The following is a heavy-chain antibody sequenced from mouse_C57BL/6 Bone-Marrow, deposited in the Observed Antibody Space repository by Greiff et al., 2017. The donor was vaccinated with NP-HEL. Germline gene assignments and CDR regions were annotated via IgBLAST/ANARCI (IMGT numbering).Heavy chain of an antibody. CDR3: ARGVLRRNYAMDY. V-gene: IGHV1-64*01. J-gene: IGHJ4*01. Sequence: QVQLQQPGAELVKPGASVKLSCKASGYTFTSYWMHWVKQRPGQGLEWIGMIHPNSGSTNYNEKFKSKATLTVDKSSSTAYMQLSSLTSEDSAVYYCARGVLRRNYAMDYWGQGTSVTVSS. CDR2: IHPNSGST. CDR1: GYTFTSYW. D-gene: IGHD1-2*01.